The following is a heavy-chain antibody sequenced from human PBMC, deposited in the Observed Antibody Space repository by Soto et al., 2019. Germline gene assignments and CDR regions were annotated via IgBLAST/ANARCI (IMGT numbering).Heavy chain of an antibody. D-gene: IGHD3-10*01. CDR2: FDPEDGET. CDR1: GYTLTELS. V-gene: IGHV1-24*01. CDR3: ATPTTMVRGVMFDP. Sequence: ASVKVSCKVSGYTLTELSMHWVRQAPGKGLEWMGGFDPEDGETIYAQKFQGRVTMTEDTSTDTAYMELSSLRSEDTAVYYCATPTTMVRGVMFDPWGQGTLVTVSS. J-gene: IGHJ5*02.